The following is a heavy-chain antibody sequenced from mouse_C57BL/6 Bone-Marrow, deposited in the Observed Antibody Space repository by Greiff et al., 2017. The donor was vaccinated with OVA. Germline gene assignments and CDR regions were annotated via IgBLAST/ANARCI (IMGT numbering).Heavy chain of an antibody. CDR2: IYPGDGDT. CDR1: GYAFSSSW. CDR3: ARWAKTGFAY. V-gene: IGHV1-82*01. Sequence: VKLMESGPELVKPGASVKISCTASGYAFSSSWMNWVKQRPGKGLEWIGRIYPGDGDTNYNGKLKGKATLTADKSSSTAYMQLSSLTSEDSAVYFCARWAKTGFAYWGQGTLVTVSA. J-gene: IGHJ3*01.